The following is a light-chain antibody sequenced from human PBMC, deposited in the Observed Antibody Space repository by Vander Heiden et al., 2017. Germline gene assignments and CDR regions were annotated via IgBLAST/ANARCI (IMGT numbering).Light chain of an antibody. CDR2: GAS. V-gene: IGKV3-20*01. J-gene: IGKJ3*01. CDR3: QQHGSSGIFT. CDR1: QSVSSSY. Sequence: EIVLTQSPGTLSLSPGERATLSCRASQSVSSSYLAWYQQKPGQAPRLLIYGASSRATGIPDRFSGSGYGTDFTLTISRREPEDFAVYYCQQHGSSGIFTFGPGTKVDIK.